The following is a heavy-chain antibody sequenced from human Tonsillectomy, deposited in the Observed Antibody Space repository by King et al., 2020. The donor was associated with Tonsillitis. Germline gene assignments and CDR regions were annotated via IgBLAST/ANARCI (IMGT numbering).Heavy chain of an antibody. CDR2: ISTNNGNT. CDR1: GYTFRSYG. D-gene: IGHD3-22*01. V-gene: IGHV1-18*01. J-gene: IGHJ3*02. Sequence: VQLQQSGAEVRKPGASVNVSCKASGYTFRSYGVSWVRQAPGQGLEWVAWISTNNGNTKCGQKFQGRVSMTTDTSTSTAYMELRSLRSDDTAVYYCARDMYYYDSSSFYPSRAFDIWGHGTMVTVSS. CDR3: ARDMYYYDSSSFYPSRAFDI.